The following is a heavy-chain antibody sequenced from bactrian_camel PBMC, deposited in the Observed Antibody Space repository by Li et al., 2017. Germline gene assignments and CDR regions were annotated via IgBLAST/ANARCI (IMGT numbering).Heavy chain of an antibody. V-gene: IGHV3S42*01. CDR3: VRDRGDYGWNFGY. D-gene: IGHD5*01. CDR1: GFIFSDYW. J-gene: IGHJ6*01. CDR2: INRPGDDA. Sequence: DVQLVESGGGLVQPGGSLRLSCSTSGFIFSDYWVMWVRQAPGKGLEWVSGINRPGDDARYRDSVKGRFTFSRDNAKNMVYLQMNSLKIEDTAAYYCVRDRGDYGWNFGYWGQGTQVTVS.